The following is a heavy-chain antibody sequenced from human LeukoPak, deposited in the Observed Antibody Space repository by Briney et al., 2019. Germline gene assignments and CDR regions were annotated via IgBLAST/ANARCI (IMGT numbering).Heavy chain of an antibody. CDR3: AGTGRGGNWAFDI. V-gene: IGHV3-21*01. CDR1: GFTFSSYS. J-gene: IGHJ3*02. CDR2: ISSSSSYI. Sequence: GGSLRLSCAASGFTFSSYSMNWVRQAPGKGLEWVSSISSSSSYIYYADSVKGRFTISRDNAKNSLYLQMNSLRAEDTAVYYCAGTGRGGNWAFDIWGQGTMVTVSS. D-gene: IGHD1-1*01.